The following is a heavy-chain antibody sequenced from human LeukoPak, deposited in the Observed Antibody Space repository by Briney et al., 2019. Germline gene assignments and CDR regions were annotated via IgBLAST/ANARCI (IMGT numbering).Heavy chain of an antibody. V-gene: IGHV1-69*04. J-gene: IGHJ4*02. CDR2: IIPILGIA. CDR1: GGTFSSYA. D-gene: IGHD7-27*01. CDR3: AKLGIGNDY. Sequence: SVKVSCKASGGTFSSYAISWVRQAPGQGLEWMGRIIPILGIANYAQKFQGRVTITADKSTSTGYMELSSLRSEDTAVYYCAKLGIGNDYWGQGTLVTVSS.